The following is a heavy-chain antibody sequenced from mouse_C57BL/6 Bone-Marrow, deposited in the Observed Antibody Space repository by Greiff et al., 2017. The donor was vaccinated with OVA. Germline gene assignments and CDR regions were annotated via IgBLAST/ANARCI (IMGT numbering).Heavy chain of an antibody. V-gene: IGHV7-3*01. CDR3: ARYKGSVAVDYFDY. Sequence: EVKLVESGGGLVQPGDSLSLSCAASGFTFTNYYMSWVRQPPGKALEWLAFIRNKPNGSTTEYSASVKGRFTISRDTYQSILYLQMSALRAQDTDTYYCARYKGSVAVDYFDYWGQGTALTVSS. D-gene: IGHD1-1*01. CDR1: GFTFTNYY. J-gene: IGHJ2*01. CDR2: IRNKPNGSTT.